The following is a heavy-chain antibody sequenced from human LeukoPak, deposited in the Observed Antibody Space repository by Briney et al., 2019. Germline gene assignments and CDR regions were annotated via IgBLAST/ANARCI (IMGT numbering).Heavy chain of an antibody. D-gene: IGHD3-10*01. V-gene: IGHV3-23*01. J-gene: IGHJ6*03. CDR3: ARVRRWFGEAGDQYYMDV. CDR1: GFTFNNYV. CDR2: ISASAAMT. Sequence: PGGSLRLSCEASGFTFNNYVMTWVRQAPGKGLEWVSSISASAAMTYYADSVKGRFTVSRDNSNNRLYLQMSGLTAADTAVYHCARVRRWFGEAGDQYYMDVWGKGTTVTISS.